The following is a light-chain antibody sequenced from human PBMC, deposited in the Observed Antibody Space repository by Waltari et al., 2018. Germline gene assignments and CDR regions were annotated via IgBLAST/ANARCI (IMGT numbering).Light chain of an antibody. V-gene: IGKV3-11*01. CDR3: QQRSNWPYT. Sequence: EIVLTQSPATLSLSPAERATPSCRASQSVSSYLAWYQQKPGQAPRLLIYDASNRATGIPARFSGSGSGTDFTLTISSLEPEDFAVYYCQQRSNWPYTFGQGTKLEIK. CDR1: QSVSSY. J-gene: IGKJ2*01. CDR2: DAS.